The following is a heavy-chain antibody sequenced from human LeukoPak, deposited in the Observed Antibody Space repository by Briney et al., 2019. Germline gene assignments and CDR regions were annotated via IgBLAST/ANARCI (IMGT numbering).Heavy chain of an antibody. D-gene: IGHD3-22*01. CDR1: GYTFTSYD. V-gene: IGHV1-8*01. J-gene: IGHJ4*02. Sequence: GASVKVSCKASGYTFTSYDINWVRQATGQGLGWMGWMNPNSGNTGYAQKFQGRVTMTRNTSISTAYMELSSLRSEDTAVYYCVREGGRDSSGYYYHFDYWGQGTLVTVSS. CDR2: MNPNSGNT. CDR3: VREGGRDSSGYYYHFDY.